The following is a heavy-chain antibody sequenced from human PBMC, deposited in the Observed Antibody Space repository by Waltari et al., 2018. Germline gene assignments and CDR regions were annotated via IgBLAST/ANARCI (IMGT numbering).Heavy chain of an antibody. J-gene: IGHJ4*02. V-gene: IGHV1-24*01. CDR2: FDPEDGET. Sequence: QVQLVQSGAEVKKPGASVKVSCKVSGYTLTELSMHWVRQAPGKGLEWMGGFDPEDGETIYAQKVQGRVTISVDTSKNQFSLKLSSVTAADTAVYYCARARRWLWRPFGSEAPYFDYWGQGTLVTVSS. D-gene: IGHD3-22*01. CDR3: ARARRWLWRPFGSEAPYFDY. CDR1: GYTLTELS.